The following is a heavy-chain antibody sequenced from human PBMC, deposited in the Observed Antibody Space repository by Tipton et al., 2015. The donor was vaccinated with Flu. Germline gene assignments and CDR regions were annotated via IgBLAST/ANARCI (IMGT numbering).Heavy chain of an antibody. CDR2: ITGNSETI. CDR3: AKDKDVGMAYLDC. J-gene: IGHJ4*02. CDR1: GFTFADHA. V-gene: IGHV3-9*01. D-gene: IGHD5-24*01. Sequence: SLRLSCTASGFTFADHAIHWVRQVPGKGLEWVSGITGNSETIGYADSVKGRFTISRDNAKNSLYLQMNSLRPEDTALYLCAKDKDVGMAYLDCWGQGTLVTVSS.